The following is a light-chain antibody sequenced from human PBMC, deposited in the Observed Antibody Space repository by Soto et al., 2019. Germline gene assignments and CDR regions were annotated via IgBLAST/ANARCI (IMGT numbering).Light chain of an antibody. V-gene: IGLV2-11*01. J-gene: IGLJ1*01. Sequence: QSVLTQPRSVSGSPGQSVTISCTGTSSDVGGYNYVSWYQQHPGKAPKLMIYDVSKRPSGVPDRFSGSKSGNTASLTISGLQAEDEADYYCCSYAGSYTFYFFGTGTKFTVL. CDR1: SSDVGGYNY. CDR3: CSYAGSYTFYF. CDR2: DVS.